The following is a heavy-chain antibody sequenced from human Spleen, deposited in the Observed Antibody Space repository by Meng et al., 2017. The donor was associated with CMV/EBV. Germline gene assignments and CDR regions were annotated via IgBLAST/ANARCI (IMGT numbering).Heavy chain of an antibody. J-gene: IGHJ6*02. CDR3: ARSPLGYCTNGVCYPYYYGMDV. CDR2: ISSSGSTI. Sequence: LKISCAASGFTLSSYEMNWVRQAPGKGLEWVSYISSSGSTIYYADSVKGRFAISRDNAKNSLYLQMNSLRAEDTAVYYCARSPLGYCTNGVCYPYYYGMDVWGQGTTVTVSS. CDR1: GFTLSSYE. D-gene: IGHD2-8*01. V-gene: IGHV3-48*03.